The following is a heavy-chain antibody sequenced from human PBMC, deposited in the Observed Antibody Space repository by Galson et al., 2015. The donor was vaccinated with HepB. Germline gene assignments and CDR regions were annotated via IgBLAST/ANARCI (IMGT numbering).Heavy chain of an antibody. J-gene: IGHJ6*03. CDR2: IRSRAIGGTT. Sequence: SLRLSCAGSGFTFGDYSVNWFRQAPGKGLEWVGFIRSRAIGGTTESAASVRGRFAMSRDDSKSVAYLHMNSLKIEDTAVYYCTRDGDRNNPSYYYYMDVWGKGTTVTVSS. CDR3: TRDGDRNNPSYYYYMDV. V-gene: IGHV3-49*03. D-gene: IGHD1-14*01. CDR1: GFTFGDYS.